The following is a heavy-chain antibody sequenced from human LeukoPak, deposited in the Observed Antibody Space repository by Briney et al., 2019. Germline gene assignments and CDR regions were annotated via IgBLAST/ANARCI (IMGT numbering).Heavy chain of an antibody. CDR2: ISSGSSYI. CDR3: ARIAAADNGMDV. Sequence: GGSLRLSCAASGFTFSDYGMYWVRQAPGKGLEWVSSISSGSSYIYYADSVKGRFTISRDNAKNSLYLQMNSLRAEDTAVYYCARIAAADNGMDVWGQGTTVTVSS. D-gene: IGHD6-13*01. V-gene: IGHV3-21*01. J-gene: IGHJ6*02. CDR1: GFTFSDYG.